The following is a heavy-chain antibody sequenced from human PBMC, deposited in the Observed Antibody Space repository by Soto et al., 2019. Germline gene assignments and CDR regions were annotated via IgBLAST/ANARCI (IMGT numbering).Heavy chain of an antibody. CDR3: ARDDYKDGGNNWFDP. D-gene: IGHD3-16*01. V-gene: IGHV4-4*07. CDR2: MYTKERT. CDR1: GGSITNYY. J-gene: IGHJ5*02. Sequence: TLSLTCTFSGGSITNYYWSWIRQPAGKGLEWIGRMYTKERTNYNLSFKSRVTMSVDTSKNQFSLKLSAVTAADTAVYYCARDDYKDGGNNWFDPWGQGTLVTVSS.